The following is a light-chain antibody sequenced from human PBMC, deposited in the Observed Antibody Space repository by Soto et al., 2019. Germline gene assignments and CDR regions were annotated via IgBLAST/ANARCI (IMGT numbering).Light chain of an antibody. CDR2: AAS. Sequence: EIVLTQSPGTLSLSPGERATLSCRASQSISSSYLAWYQQKPGQAPRLLIYAASSRATGIPDRFSGSGSGTDXTXXISXXEPXXFAVYYCQQYGSSSYTFGQGTQLEIK. CDR3: QQYGSSSYT. V-gene: IGKV3-20*01. J-gene: IGKJ2*01. CDR1: QSISSSY.